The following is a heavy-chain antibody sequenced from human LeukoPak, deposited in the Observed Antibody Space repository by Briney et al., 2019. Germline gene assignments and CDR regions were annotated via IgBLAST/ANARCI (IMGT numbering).Heavy chain of an antibody. Sequence: SVKVSCKASGGTFSSYAISWVRQAPGQGLEWMGGIIPIFGTANYAQKFQGRVTITTDESTSTAYMELSRLRSDDTAVYYCARVVVVPAAAYNWFDPWGQGTLVTVSS. D-gene: IGHD2-2*01. CDR2: IIPIFGTA. CDR3: ARVVVVPAAAYNWFDP. J-gene: IGHJ5*02. CDR1: GGTFSSYA. V-gene: IGHV1-69*05.